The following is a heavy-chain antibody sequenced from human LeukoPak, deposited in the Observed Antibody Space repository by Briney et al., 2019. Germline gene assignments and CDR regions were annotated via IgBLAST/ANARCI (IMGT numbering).Heavy chain of an antibody. Sequence: GGSLRLSCAASGFTFSSYGMHWVREAPGKGLEWVAFIRYDESNKYYADSVKGRFTISRDNSKNTLYLQMNSLRAEDTAVYYCANLLREGGGTLRGDDAFDIWGQGTMVTVSS. J-gene: IGHJ3*02. CDR3: ANLLREGGGTLRGDDAFDI. D-gene: IGHD2-15*01. CDR1: GFTFSSYG. CDR2: IRYDESNK. V-gene: IGHV3-30*02.